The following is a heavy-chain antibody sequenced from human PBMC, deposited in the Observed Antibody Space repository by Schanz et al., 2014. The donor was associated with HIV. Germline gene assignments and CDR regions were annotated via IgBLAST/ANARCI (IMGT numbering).Heavy chain of an antibody. V-gene: IGHV4-34*01. D-gene: IGHD3-10*01. Sequence: QVRLHQWGAGLLKPSETLSLTCAVYGVSLSGYYWSWVRQPPGKGLEWIGEIYYSGSTDYNPSLKSRVTMSVDTSKNQLFLKLSSVTAADTAVYYCARVAELKNYYYGMDVWGQGTTVIVS. J-gene: IGHJ6*02. CDR3: ARVAELKNYYYGMDV. CDR2: IYYSGST. CDR1: GVSLSGYY.